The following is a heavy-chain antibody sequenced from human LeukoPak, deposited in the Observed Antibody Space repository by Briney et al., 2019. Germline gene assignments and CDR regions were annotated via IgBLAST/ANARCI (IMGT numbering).Heavy chain of an antibody. D-gene: IGHD3-10*01. Sequence: PGGSLRLSCAASGFTFSSYAMSWVRQAPGKGLEWVSAISGSGGSTYYADSVKGRFTISRDNSKNTLYLQMNSLRAEDTAVYYCAEDPTFYYGSGSFHFDSWGQGTLVTVSS. CDR1: GFTFSSYA. CDR2: ISGSGGST. V-gene: IGHV3-23*01. CDR3: AEDPTFYYGSGSFHFDS. J-gene: IGHJ4*02.